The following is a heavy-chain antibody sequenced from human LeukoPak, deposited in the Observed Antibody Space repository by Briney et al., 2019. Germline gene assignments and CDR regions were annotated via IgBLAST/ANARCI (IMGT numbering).Heavy chain of an antibody. D-gene: IGHD1-26*01. CDR1: GFTFNDYD. V-gene: IGHV3-43D*03. CDR3: AKDTEYSGSSNFDY. CDR2: ISWDGGST. J-gene: IGHJ4*02. Sequence: GGSLRLSCAASGFTFNDYDMSWVRQAPGKGLEWVSLISWDGGSTYYADSVKGRFTISRDNSKNSLYLQMNSLRAEDTALYYCAKDTEYSGSSNFDYWGQGTLVTVSS.